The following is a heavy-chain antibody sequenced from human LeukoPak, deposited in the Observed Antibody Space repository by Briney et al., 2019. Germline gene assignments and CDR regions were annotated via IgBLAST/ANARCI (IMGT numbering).Heavy chain of an antibody. CDR1: GFTFSSYA. Sequence: GGSLRLSCAASGFTFSSYAMSWVRQAPGKGLEWVSAISGSGGSTYYADSVKGWFTISRDNSKNTLYLQMNSLRAEDTAVYYCAKPGGRDSSGYPYYFDYWGQGTLVTVSS. D-gene: IGHD3-22*01. J-gene: IGHJ4*02. CDR3: AKPGGRDSSGYPYYFDY. CDR2: ISGSGGST. V-gene: IGHV3-23*01.